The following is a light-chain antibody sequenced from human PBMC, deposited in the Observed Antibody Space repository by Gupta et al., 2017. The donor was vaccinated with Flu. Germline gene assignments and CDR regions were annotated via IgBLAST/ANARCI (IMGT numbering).Light chain of an antibody. CDR1: QSIRNY. J-gene: IGKJ3*01. CDR3: QQFYDIPFT. V-gene: IGKV1-39*01. CDR2: TAS. Sequence: DIQMTQSPSSLSASVGDRVTITCRASQSIRNYINWYQQKPGKAPKLLIYTASSLQSEVPSRFSGGGSGTGFTLTISSLQPEDFATYYCQQFYDIPFTFGPGTKVDVK.